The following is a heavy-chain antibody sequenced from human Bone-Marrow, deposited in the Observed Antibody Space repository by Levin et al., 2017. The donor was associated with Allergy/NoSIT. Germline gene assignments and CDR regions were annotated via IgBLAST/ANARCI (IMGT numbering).Heavy chain of an antibody. CDR1: GYTFTSYD. J-gene: IGHJ5*02. V-gene: IGHV1-8*01. D-gene: IGHD3-16*02. CDR2: MNPNSGNT. Sequence: ASVKVSCKASGYTFTSYDINWVRQATGQGLEWMGWMNPNSGNTGYAQKFQGRVTMTRNTSISTAYMELSSLRSEDTAVYYCARSQSSSSRIAAAAKPAGELSSWGQGTLVTVSS. CDR3: ARSQSSSSRIAAAAKPAGELSS.